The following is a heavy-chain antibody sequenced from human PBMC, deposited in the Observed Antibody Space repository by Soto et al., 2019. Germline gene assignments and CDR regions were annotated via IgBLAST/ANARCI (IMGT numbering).Heavy chain of an antibody. Sequence: QLRLQESGPGLVKPSETLSLTCSISGGSITASVWWTWVRLTPEKGLQWIGEVFHTGSVNYNPSLQSRLTISVDKSMGQFSLRLTSVTAADTAVYYCARKAWTRLYYWGQGALVTVSS. D-gene: IGHD1-1*01. CDR1: GGSITASVW. J-gene: IGHJ4*02. V-gene: IGHV4-4*02. CDR3: ARKAWTRLYY. CDR2: VFHTGSV.